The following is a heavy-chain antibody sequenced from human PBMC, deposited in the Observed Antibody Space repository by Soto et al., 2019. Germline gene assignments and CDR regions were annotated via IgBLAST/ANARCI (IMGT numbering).Heavy chain of an antibody. CDR3: ARHFRYYGMDV. Sequence: GGSLRLSCAASGFTFSSCAMGWVRQAPGKGLEWVSGISGSGGSTYYADSVKGRFTISRDISKSTLYLQMNSLRAEDTAVYYCARHFRYYGMDVWGQATTVTVSS. CDR1: GFTFSSCA. V-gene: IGHV3-23*01. D-gene: IGHD3-3*02. J-gene: IGHJ6*02. CDR2: ISGSGGST.